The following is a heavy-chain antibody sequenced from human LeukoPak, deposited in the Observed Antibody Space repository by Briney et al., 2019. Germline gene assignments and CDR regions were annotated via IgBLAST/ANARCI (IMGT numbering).Heavy chain of an antibody. CDR1: GGSISSGGYY. V-gene: IGHV4-31*03. J-gene: IGHJ5*02. CDR3: ARDPYYYDRSGGFDP. Sequence: SETLSLTCTVSGGSISSGGYYWSWIRQHPGKGLEWIGYIHYSGSTYYNPSLKSRVTISVDTSKNQFSLKPSSVTAADTAVYFCARDPYYYDRSGGFDPWGQGTLVTVSS. CDR2: IHYSGST. D-gene: IGHD3-22*01.